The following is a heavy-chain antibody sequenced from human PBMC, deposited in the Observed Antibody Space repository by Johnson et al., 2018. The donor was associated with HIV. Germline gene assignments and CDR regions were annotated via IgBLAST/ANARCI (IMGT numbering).Heavy chain of an antibody. CDR1: GFTFNDYY. Sequence: VQLVESGGGLVKPGGSLRLSCAASGFTFNDYYMGWIRQAPGKGLEWVSGINWNGDNTGYADSVKGLFTISRDNAKKSLYLQMNSLRADDTALYYCARDPGNGGRPFDAFDVWGQGTMVTVSS. D-gene: IGHD4-23*01. CDR2: INWNGDNT. V-gene: IGHV3-20*04. CDR3: ARDPGNGGRPFDAFDV. J-gene: IGHJ3*01.